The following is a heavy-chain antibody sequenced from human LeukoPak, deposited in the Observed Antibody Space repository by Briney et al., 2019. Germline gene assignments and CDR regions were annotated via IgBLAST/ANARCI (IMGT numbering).Heavy chain of an antibody. D-gene: IGHD2/OR15-2a*01. CDR1: GFTFTTLA. CDR2: IKQDGSEK. CDR3: AREESSLSLPYYYYYYMDV. J-gene: IGHJ6*03. V-gene: IGHV3-7*01. Sequence: GGSLRLSCTASGFTFTTLAMSWVRQAPGKGLEWVANIKQDGSEKYYVGSVKGRFTISRDNAKNSLYLQMNSLRAEDTAVYYCAREESSLSLPYYYYYYMDVWGKGTTVTVSS.